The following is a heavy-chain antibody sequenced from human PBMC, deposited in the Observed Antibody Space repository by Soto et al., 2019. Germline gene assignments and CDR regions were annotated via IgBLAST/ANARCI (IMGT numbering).Heavy chain of an antibody. V-gene: IGHV4-31*02. Sequence: WTWIRQHPGKGPEWIGYIYYSGVTYYNPSLKSRVTISVDTSKNQFSLKLSSVTAADTAVYYCARDLRGRGSGRFDPWGQGTLVTVSS. CDR3: ARDLRGRGSGRFDP. D-gene: IGHD3-10*01. J-gene: IGHJ5*02. CDR2: IYYSGVT.